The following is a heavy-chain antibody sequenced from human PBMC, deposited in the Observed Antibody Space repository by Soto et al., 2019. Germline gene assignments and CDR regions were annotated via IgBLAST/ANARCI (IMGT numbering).Heavy chain of an antibody. V-gene: IGHV4-39*01. CDR3: ARHLSSRSLHFYGMDV. J-gene: IGHJ6*02. CDR1: GGSISSTSYY. Sequence: SETLSLTCTVSGGSISSTSYYWGWIRQPPGKGLEWIGRIYSSGGTYYNPSLKSRGTISVDTSKTQFSLKLRSMTAADTAVYYCARHLSSRSLHFYGMDVWGQGTTVTVSS. CDR2: IYSSGGT. D-gene: IGHD1-26*01.